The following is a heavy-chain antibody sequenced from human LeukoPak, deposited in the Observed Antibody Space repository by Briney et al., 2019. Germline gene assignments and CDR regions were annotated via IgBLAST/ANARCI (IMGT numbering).Heavy chain of an antibody. V-gene: IGHV4-4*07. D-gene: IGHD6-19*01. CDR2: IYSSGST. CDR3: AREGGDSSGWYGGYYFDY. CDR1: GGSISSYY. Sequence: PSETLSLTCTVSGGSISSYYWSWIRRPAGKGLEWIGRIYSSGSTNYNPSLKSRVTMSVDTSKNQFSLKLSSVTAADTAVYYCAREGGDSSGWYGGYYFDYWGQGTLVTVSS. J-gene: IGHJ4*02.